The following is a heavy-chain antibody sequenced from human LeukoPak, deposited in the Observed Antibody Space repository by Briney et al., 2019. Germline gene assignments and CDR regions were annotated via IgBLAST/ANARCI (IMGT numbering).Heavy chain of an antibody. D-gene: IGHD2-15*01. CDR2: IHDSGST. V-gene: IGHV4-59*01. CDR1: GGSFTSYY. CDR3: ARGAVMAVVPSYDY. Sequence: SETLSLTCTVSGGSFTSYYWSWIRQSPGKGLEWIGCIHDSGSTKYNPSLKSRVSLSIDTSKSQFSLKLSSVTAADTAVYYCARGAVMAVVPSYDYWGQGTLVTVSS. J-gene: IGHJ4*02.